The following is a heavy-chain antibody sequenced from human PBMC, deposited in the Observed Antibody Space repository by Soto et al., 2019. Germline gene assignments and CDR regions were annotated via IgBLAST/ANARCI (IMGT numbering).Heavy chain of an antibody. V-gene: IGHV4-39*01. D-gene: IGHD5-12*01. CDR1: GGSISSSSYY. Sequence: PSETLSLTCTVSGGSISSSSYYWGWIRQPPGKGLEWIGSIYYSGSTYYNPSLKSRVTISVDTPKNQFSLKLSSVTAADTAVYYCARLLRHNYYGMDVWGQGTTVT. J-gene: IGHJ6*02. CDR2: IYYSGST. CDR3: ARLLRHNYYGMDV.